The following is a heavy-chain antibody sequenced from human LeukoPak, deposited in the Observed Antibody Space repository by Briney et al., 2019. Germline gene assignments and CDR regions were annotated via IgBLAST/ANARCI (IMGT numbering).Heavy chain of an antibody. Sequence: GGSLRLSCAASGFTFSSYSMNWVRQAPGKGLEWVSSISSSSSYIYYADSVKGRFTISRDNAKKSLYLQMNSLRAEDTAVYYCVRYRQELLPFSWGQGTLVTVSS. J-gene: IGHJ4*02. CDR1: GFTFSSYS. D-gene: IGHD3-10*01. V-gene: IGHV3-21*01. CDR2: ISSSSSYI. CDR3: VRYRQELLPFS.